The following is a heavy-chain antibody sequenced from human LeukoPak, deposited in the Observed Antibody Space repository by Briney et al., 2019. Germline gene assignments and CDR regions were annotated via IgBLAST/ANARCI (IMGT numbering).Heavy chain of an antibody. CDR1: GFTFSSYG. D-gene: IGHD3-16*01. CDR2: ISYDGSDK. CDR3: AKDRGLIAYYFDY. V-gene: IGHV3-30*18. Sequence: GGSLRLSCAASGFTFSSYGMHWVRQAPGKGLEGVALISYDGSDKYYADSVKGRFTISRDNSKNTLYLQMNSLRAEDTAVYYCAKDRGLIAYYFDYWGQGTLVTVSS. J-gene: IGHJ4*02.